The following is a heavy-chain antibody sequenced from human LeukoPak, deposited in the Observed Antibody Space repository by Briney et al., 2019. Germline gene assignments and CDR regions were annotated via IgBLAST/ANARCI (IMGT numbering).Heavy chain of an antibody. V-gene: IGHV3-7*01. J-gene: IGHJ4*02. CDR3: ARSWSSGYYFDF. CDR1: GFTFAESG. CDR2: TREDGSDK. D-gene: IGHD3-22*01. Sequence: GGSLRLSCAAPGFTFAESGMPWVRQFPGRGLEWLANTREDGSDKTILDSVKGRFTISRDNARNSLYLQMNSLRAEDTAVYYCARSWSSGYYFDFWGQGTLVTVSS.